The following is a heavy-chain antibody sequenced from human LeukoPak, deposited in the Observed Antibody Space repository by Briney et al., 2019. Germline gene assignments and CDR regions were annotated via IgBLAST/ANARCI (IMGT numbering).Heavy chain of an antibody. CDR2: INTNTGNP. V-gene: IGHV7-4-1*02. CDR3: ARALVVAARTYFFDY. D-gene: IGHD2-15*01. CDR1: GYTFTSYA. Sequence: ASVKVSCKASGYTFTSYAMNWVRQAPGQGLEWMGRINTNTGNPTYAQGFIGRFVFSLDTSVSTAYLQISSLKAEDTAVYYCARALVVAARTYFFDYWGQGTLVTVSS. J-gene: IGHJ4*02.